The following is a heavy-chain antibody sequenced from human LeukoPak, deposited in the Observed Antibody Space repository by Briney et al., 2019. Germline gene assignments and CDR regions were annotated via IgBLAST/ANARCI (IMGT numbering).Heavy chain of an antibody. Sequence: GASVKVSCKASGYTFTSYGISWVRQAPGQGLEWMGWISAYNGNTNYAQKLQGRVTMTTDTSTSTAYMELRSLRSDDTAVYYCARATRGQWLVPFDYWGQGTLVTVSS. D-gene: IGHD6-19*01. CDR2: ISAYNGNT. CDR1: GYTFTSYG. V-gene: IGHV1-18*01. CDR3: ARATRGQWLVPFDY. J-gene: IGHJ4*02.